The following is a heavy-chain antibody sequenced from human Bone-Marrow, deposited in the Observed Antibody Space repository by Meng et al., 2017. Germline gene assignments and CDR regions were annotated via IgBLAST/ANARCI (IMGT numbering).Heavy chain of an antibody. CDR1: GFTFSSYG. Sequence: GESLKISCAASGFTFSSYGMHWVRQAPGKGLEWVAVIWYDGSNKYYADSVKGRFTISRDNSKNTLYLQMNSLRAEDTAVYYCASNPYQYCSGGSCYTLYYYYYGMDVWGQGTTVTVSS. D-gene: IGHD2-15*01. CDR2: IWYDGSNK. CDR3: ASNPYQYCSGGSCYTLYYYYYGMDV. J-gene: IGHJ6*02. V-gene: IGHV3-33*01.